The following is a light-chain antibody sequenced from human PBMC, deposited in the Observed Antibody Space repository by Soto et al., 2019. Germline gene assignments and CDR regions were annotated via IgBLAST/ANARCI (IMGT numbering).Light chain of an antibody. CDR1: SSDVGGYNY. J-gene: IGLJ1*01. CDR2: DVS. CDR3: SSYTRSSFYV. V-gene: IGLV2-14*01. Sequence: QSALTQPASVSGSPGQSITISCTGTSSDVGGYNYVSWYQQHPGKAPKLMIYDVSNRPSGVSKRFSRSKSGNTASLTISGLQAEDEADHYCSSYTRSSFYVFGTGTKLTVL.